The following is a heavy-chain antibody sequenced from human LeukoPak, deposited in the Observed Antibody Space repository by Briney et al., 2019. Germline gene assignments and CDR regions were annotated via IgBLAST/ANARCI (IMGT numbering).Heavy chain of an antibody. CDR2: INANSGGT. D-gene: IGHD1-20*01. CDR1: GGTFSSYA. J-gene: IGHJ4*02. CDR3: ARDSGITGTTGAIDY. Sequence: RASVKVSCKASGGTFSSYAISWVRQAPGQGLEWMGRINANSGGTNYAQQFQGRVTMTRDTSITTAYMELSRLRSDDTAVYYCARDSGITGTTGAIDYWGQGTLVTVSS. V-gene: IGHV1-2*06.